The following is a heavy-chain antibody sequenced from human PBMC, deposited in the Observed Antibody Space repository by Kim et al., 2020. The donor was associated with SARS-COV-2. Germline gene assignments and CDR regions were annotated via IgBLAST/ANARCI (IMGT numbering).Heavy chain of an antibody. J-gene: IGHJ3*02. Sequence: SETLSLTCAVYGGSFSGYYWSWIRQPPGKGLEWIGEINHSGSTNYNPSLKSRVTISVDTSKNQFSLKLSSVTAADTAVYYCASTYGSGRYNAFDIWGQGTMVTVSS. CDR3: ASTYGSGRYNAFDI. CDR1: GGSFSGYY. D-gene: IGHD3-10*01. CDR2: INHSGST. V-gene: IGHV4-34*01.